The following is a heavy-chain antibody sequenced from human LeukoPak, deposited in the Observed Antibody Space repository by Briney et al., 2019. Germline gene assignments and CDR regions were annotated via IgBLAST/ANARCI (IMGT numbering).Heavy chain of an antibody. Sequence: HPGGSLRLSCAASGFTVSSNHMSWVRLAPGKGLEWVSVIYRGGSTYYADSVKGRLTISRDNSKNTLYLQMNSLRAEDTAVYYCARVQTTSVYYYGMDVWGQGTTVTVSS. J-gene: IGHJ6*02. D-gene: IGHD4-17*01. V-gene: IGHV3-53*01. CDR2: IYRGGST. CDR1: GFTVSSNH. CDR3: ARVQTTSVYYYGMDV.